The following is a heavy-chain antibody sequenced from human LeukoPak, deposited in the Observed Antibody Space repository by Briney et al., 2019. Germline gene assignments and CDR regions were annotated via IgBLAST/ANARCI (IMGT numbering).Heavy chain of an antibody. D-gene: IGHD4-11*01. J-gene: IGHJ5*02. CDR1: GGSIRSGGYY. V-gene: IGHV4-31*03. Sequence: SETLSLTCTVSGGSIRSGGYYWSWIRQHPGKGLEWIGNIYYSGSTSYNPSLKSRVTISVDTSKNQFSLKLNSVTAADTAVYYCARGASNYGSFWFDPWGQGTLVTVSS. CDR2: IYYSGST. CDR3: ARGASNYGSFWFDP.